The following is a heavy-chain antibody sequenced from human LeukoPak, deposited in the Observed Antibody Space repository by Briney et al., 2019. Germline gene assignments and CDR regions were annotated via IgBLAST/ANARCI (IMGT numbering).Heavy chain of an antibody. CDR2: ISDSGANT. CDR1: GFTFSTYA. Sequence: PGGSLRLSCAASGFTFSTYAMSWVRQAPGKGLEWVSTISDSGANTYYADSVRGRFTISRDNSKNTLYLQKNSLRADDTALYFCIRDLRGRDDYWGQGTLVTVSS. CDR3: IRDLRGRDDY. V-gene: IGHV3-23*01. D-gene: IGHD5-24*01. J-gene: IGHJ4*02.